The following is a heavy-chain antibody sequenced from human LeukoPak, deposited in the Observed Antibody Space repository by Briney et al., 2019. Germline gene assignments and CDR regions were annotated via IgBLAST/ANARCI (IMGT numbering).Heavy chain of an antibody. CDR2: IYSGGST. CDR1: GFTVSSNY. CDR3: ARGGVPLGYCSGGSCYFDY. J-gene: IGHJ4*02. V-gene: IGHV3-53*01. Sequence: PGGSLRLSCAASGFTVSSNYMSWVRQASGKGLEWVSGIYSGGSTYYADSVKGRFTISRDNSKNTLYLQMNSLRAEDTAVYYCARGGVPLGYCSGGSCYFDYWGQGTLVTVSS. D-gene: IGHD2-15*01.